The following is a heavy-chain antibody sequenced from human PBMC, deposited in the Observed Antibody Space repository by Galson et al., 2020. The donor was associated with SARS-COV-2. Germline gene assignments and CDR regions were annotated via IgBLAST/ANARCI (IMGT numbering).Heavy chain of an antibody. CDR2: ISYDGSDK. V-gene: IGHV3-30*18. CDR3: AKDSGSGVLWFGELGY. D-gene: IGHD3-10*01. J-gene: IGHJ4*02. Sequence: GGSLRLSCAASGFTFSSYGMHWVRQAPGKGLEWVAVISYDGSDKYYADSVKGRFTISRDNSKNTLDLQMNSLRAEDTAVYYCAKDSGSGVLWFGELGYWGQGTLVTVSS. CDR1: GFTFSSYG.